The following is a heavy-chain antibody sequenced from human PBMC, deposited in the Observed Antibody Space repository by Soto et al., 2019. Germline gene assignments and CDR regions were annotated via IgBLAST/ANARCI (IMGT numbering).Heavy chain of an antibody. CDR3: ARGRGPSGRMTTSFPY. Sequence: QVQLQESGPGLVKPSETLSLTCTGSGGSISSYYWSWIRQPPGKGLEWIGYIYYSGSTNYNPSLNTPATLSVDTPKSHFSLKLSSVTAADTAVYYCARGRGPSGRMTTSFPYWGQGTLVTVSS. V-gene: IGHV4-59*01. CDR2: IYYSGST. J-gene: IGHJ4*02. D-gene: IGHD1-1*01. CDR1: GGSISSYY.